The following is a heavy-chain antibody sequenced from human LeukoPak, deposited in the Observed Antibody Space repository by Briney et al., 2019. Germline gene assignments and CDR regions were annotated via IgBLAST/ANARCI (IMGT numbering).Heavy chain of an antibody. CDR1: GFTFSSYS. V-gene: IGHV3-21*01. CDR3: ARGLRVDFWSGPSGAEPNAFDI. CDR2: ISSSSSYI. Sequence: TGGSLRLSCAASGFTFSSYSMNWVRQAPGKGLEWVSSISSSSSYIYYADSVKGRFTISRDNAKNSLYLQMNSLRAEDTAVYYCARGLRVDFWSGPSGAEPNAFDIWGQGTMVTVSS. J-gene: IGHJ3*02. D-gene: IGHD3-3*01.